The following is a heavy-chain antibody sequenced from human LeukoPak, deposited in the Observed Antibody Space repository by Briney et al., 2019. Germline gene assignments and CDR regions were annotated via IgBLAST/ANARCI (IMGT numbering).Heavy chain of an antibody. J-gene: IGHJ4*02. CDR3: ALTGDDKPPDY. CDR1: GFTFSSYA. Sequence: GGSLRLSCAASGFTFSSYAMHWVRQAPGKGLEWVAVISYDGSNKYYADSVKGRFTISRDNSKNTLYLQMNSLRAEDTAVYYCALTGDDKPPDYWGQGTLVTVSS. V-gene: IGHV3-30-3*01. D-gene: IGHD7-27*01. CDR2: ISYDGSNK.